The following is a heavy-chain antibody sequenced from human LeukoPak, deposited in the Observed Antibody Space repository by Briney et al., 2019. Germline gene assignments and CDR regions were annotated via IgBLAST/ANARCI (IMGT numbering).Heavy chain of an antibody. V-gene: IGHV1-18*01. CDR3: ARSYSSSSNFDC. Sequence: ASVKVSCKASGYPFTSYGITWVRQASGQGPEWMGWISAYTGNTNYAQKFQGRVSMTTGTSTTTAYMELRSLRSDDTAVYYCARSYSSSSNFDCWGQGTLVTVSS. D-gene: IGHD6-6*01. CDR2: ISAYTGNT. CDR1: GYPFTSYG. J-gene: IGHJ4*02.